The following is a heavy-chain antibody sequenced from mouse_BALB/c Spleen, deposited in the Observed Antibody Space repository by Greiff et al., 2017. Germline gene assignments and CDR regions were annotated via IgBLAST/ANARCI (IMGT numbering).Heavy chain of an antibody. D-gene: IGHD4-1*02. CDR1: GYTFTSYW. CDR3: ARSQLGLYAMDY. V-gene: IGHV1-7*01. CDR2: INPSTGYT. Sequence: VQLQQSGAELAKPGASVKMSCKASGYTFTSYWMHWVKQRPGQGLEWIGYINPSTGYTEYNQKFKDKATLTADKSSSTAYMQLSSLTSEDSAVYYCARSQLGLYAMDYWGQGTSVTVSS. J-gene: IGHJ4*01.